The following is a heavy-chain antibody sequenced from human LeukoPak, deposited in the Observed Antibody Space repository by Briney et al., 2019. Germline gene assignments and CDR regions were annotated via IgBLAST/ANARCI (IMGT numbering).Heavy chain of an antibody. CDR2: INHSGST. V-gene: IGHV4-34*01. CDR1: GGSFGGYY. Sequence: SETLSLTCAVYGGSFGGYYWSWIRQPPGKGLEWIGEINHSGSTNYNPSLKSRVTISVDTSKNQFSLKLSSVTAADTAVYYCARGSDRITMVRGVIGGQYYFDYWGQGTLVTVSS. CDR3: ARGSDRITMVRGVIGGQYYFDY. J-gene: IGHJ4*02. D-gene: IGHD3-10*01.